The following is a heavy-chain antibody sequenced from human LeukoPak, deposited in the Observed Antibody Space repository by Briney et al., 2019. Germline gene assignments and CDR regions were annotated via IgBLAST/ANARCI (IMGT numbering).Heavy chain of an antibody. CDR2: IGTAGDI. CDR3: ARDFMYNVNCAGC. V-gene: IGHV3-13*01. J-gene: IGHJ4*02. Sequence: PGGSLRLSCAASGFTFSNYDMHWVRQATGKGLEWVSGIGTAGDIYYPGSVKGRFTISRENAKNSLYLQMNSLRAGDTAVYYCARDFMYNVNCAGCWGQGTLVTVSS. CDR1: GFTFSNYD. D-gene: IGHD1-14*01.